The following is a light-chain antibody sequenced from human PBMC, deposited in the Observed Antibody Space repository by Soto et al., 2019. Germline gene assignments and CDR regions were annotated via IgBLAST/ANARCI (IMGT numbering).Light chain of an antibody. CDR1: QDVKNY. CDR2: DAS. Sequence: DIQMTQSPSSLSASVGDRVTITCQASQDVKNYLNWYQQKPGKAPKLLIYDASNLERGVPSRFSGSGSGTEFTLTISSLQPDDFATYYCQQYNSYSWTFGQGTKVDIK. CDR3: QQYNSYSWT. V-gene: IGKV1-33*01. J-gene: IGKJ1*01.